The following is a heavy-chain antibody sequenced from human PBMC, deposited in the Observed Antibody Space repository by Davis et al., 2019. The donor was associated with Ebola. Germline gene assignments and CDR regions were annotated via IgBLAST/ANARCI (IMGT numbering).Heavy chain of an antibody. D-gene: IGHD3-10*01. Sequence: GESLKISCAASGFNFSNYWMNWVRQAPGKGLEWVSGISSSGGNTYYADSVNGRFTISTDTSKNTLFLQMNSLRVEDTAVYYCAKVRFAGERVRGISSFDYWGRGTLVTVSS. CDR2: ISSSGGNT. J-gene: IGHJ4*02. V-gene: IGHV3-23*01. CDR1: GFNFSNYW. CDR3: AKVRFAGERVRGISSFDY.